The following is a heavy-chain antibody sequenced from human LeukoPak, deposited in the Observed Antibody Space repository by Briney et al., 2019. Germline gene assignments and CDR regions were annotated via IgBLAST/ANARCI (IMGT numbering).Heavy chain of an antibody. V-gene: IGHV3-23*01. J-gene: IGHJ3*02. CDR1: GFTFSSYA. D-gene: IGHD2-2*01. CDR3: AKVREVVVSPAMPVFAFDT. CDR2: ISGSGGST. Sequence: GGSLRLSCAASGFTFSSYAMSWVRQAPGKGLEWVSAISGSGGSTYYADSVKGRFTISRDNSKNTLYLQMNSLRAEDTAVYYCAKVREVVVSPAMPVFAFDTWGQGTMVTVSS.